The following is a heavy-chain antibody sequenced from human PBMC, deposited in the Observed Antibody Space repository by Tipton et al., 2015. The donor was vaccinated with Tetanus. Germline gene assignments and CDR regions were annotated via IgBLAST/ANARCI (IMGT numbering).Heavy chain of an antibody. J-gene: IGHJ5*02. D-gene: IGHD6-6*01. CDR2: IFHGASGV. V-gene: IGHV5-51*01. CDR1: GYNFSIYW. CDR3: ARHGWRTSYSWFDP. Sequence: QLVQSGAEVYKPGESLKISCKPSGYNFSIYWIGWVRQMPGKGLEWMGIIFHGASGVRYSPTFEGQVTISADRSTTTAYLQWDRLKVPDAAMYYCARHGWRTSYSWFDPGGQVTPVTVSS.